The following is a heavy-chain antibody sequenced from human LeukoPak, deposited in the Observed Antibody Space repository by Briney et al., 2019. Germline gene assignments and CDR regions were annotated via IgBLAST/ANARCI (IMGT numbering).Heavy chain of an antibody. V-gene: IGHV1-2*02. CDR2: INPNSGGT. CDR1: GYTFTGYY. Sequence: ASVKVSCKASGYTFTGYYMHWVRQAPGQGLEWMGWINPNSGGTNYAQKFQGRVTMTRDTSISTAYMELSRLRSDDTAVYYCASPVAAAGIDAFDIWGQGTMVTVSS. J-gene: IGHJ3*02. D-gene: IGHD6-13*01. CDR3: ASPVAAAGIDAFDI.